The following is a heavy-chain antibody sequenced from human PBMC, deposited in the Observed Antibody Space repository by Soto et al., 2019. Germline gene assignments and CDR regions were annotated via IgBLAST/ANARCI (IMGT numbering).Heavy chain of an antibody. Sequence: ASVKVSCKASGYTFTSYAMHWVRQAPGQRLEWMGWINPNSGGTNYAQKFQGWVTMTRDTSISTAYMELSRLRSDDTAVYYCAREAKGAVYKYYYHYGMDVWGQGTTVPVSS. D-gene: IGHD1-1*01. J-gene: IGHJ6*02. V-gene: IGHV1-2*04. CDR2: INPNSGGT. CDR1: GYTFTSYA. CDR3: AREAKGAVYKYYYHYGMDV.